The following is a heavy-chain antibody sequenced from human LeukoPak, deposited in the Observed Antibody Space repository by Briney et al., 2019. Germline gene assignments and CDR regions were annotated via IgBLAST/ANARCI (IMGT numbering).Heavy chain of an antibody. CDR3: ARVLAYCGGDCYSGSDY. D-gene: IGHD2-21*02. V-gene: IGHV3-48*04. J-gene: IGHJ4*02. CDR1: GFAFSRFS. CDR2: ISDSGDSI. Sequence: PGGSLRLSCAASGFAFSRFSMNWVRQAPGKGLEWVSYISDSGDSIYYADSVKGRFTISRDNAKNSLYLQMNSLRAEDTAVYYCARVLAYCGGDCYSGSDYWGQGTLVTVSS.